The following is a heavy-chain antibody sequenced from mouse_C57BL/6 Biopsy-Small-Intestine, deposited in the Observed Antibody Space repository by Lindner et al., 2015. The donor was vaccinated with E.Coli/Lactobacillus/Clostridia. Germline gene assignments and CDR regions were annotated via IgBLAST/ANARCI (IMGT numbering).Heavy chain of an antibody. CDR2: ISAYNADT. CDR1: GYTFTSHG. Sequence: SVKVSCKASGYTFTSHGINWVRQAPGQGLEWMGWISAYNADTNYAQKLQGRVTMTTDTSTSTVYMELRSLRSDDTAVYYCARSKDNPEYFDYWGQGTLVTVSS. J-gene: IGHJ4*01. D-gene: IGHD1-3*01. V-gene: IGHV1-14*01. CDR3: ARSKDNPEYFDY.